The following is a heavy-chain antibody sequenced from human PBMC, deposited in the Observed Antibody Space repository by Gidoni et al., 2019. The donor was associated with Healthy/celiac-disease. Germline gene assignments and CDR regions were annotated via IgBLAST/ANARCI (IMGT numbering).Heavy chain of an antibody. CDR3: TRTEPITGTGWDGMDV. D-gene: IGHD1-20*01. CDR2: IRSKANSYAT. V-gene: IGHV3-73*01. CDR1: GLPFSGSA. J-gene: IGHJ6*02. Sequence: EVQLVESGGGLVQPGGSLQLSCAASGLPFSGSAMHWVRQASGKGLEGVGRIRSKANSYATAYAASVKGRFTISRDDSKNTAYLQMNSLKTEDTAVYYCTRTEPITGTGWDGMDVWGQGTTVTVSS.